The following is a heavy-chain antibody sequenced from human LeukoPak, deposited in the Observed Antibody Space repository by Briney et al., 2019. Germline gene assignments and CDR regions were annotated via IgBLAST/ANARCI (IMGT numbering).Heavy chain of an antibody. CDR3: AKDLSRGNYPIAFDI. CDR1: GFTLSTYG. D-gene: IGHD3-22*01. J-gene: IGHJ3*02. Sequence: GGSLRLSCAPSGFTLSTYGMHWVRQAPGKGLEWVAFIRFDGNSKFYGDSVKGRFSVSRDTSKNTLYLQMNRLRTEDTAVYYCAKDLSRGNYPIAFDIWGQGTMVTVSS. CDR2: IRFDGNSK. V-gene: IGHV3-30*02.